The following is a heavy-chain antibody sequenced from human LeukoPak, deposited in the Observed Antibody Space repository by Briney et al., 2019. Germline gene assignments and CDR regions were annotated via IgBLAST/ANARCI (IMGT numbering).Heavy chain of an antibody. Sequence: PGGSLRLSCAASGFTFSSYSMNWVRQAPGKGLEWVSSVSSSSSYIYYADSVKGRFTISRDNFKNTLYLQMNSLRAEDTAVYYCAKDSGIAVAGTLRAFDIWGQGTMVTVSS. CDR1: GFTFSSYS. D-gene: IGHD6-19*01. V-gene: IGHV3-21*01. J-gene: IGHJ3*02. CDR3: AKDSGIAVAGTLRAFDI. CDR2: VSSSSSYI.